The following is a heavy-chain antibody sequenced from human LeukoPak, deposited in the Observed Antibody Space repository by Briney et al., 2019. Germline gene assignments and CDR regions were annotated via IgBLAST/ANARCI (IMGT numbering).Heavy chain of an antibody. V-gene: IGHV3-53*05. CDR1: GLTVSSDY. D-gene: IGHD6-6*01. CDR3: ARDLGSSSDY. Sequence: GGSLRLSCAASGLTVSSDYMSWVRQAPGRGLEWVSTIYSGGNTYYADSVKGRFIISRDNSKNTLYLQMNSLRAEDTAVYYCARDLGSSSDYWGQGTLATVSS. CDR2: IYSGGNT. J-gene: IGHJ4*02.